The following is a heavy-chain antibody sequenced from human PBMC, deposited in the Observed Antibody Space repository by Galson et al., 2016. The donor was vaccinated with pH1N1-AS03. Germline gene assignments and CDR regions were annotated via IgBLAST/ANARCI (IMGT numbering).Heavy chain of an antibody. CDR1: GYIFTAFH. CDR2: INPNNGVT. V-gene: IGHV1-2*04. J-gene: IGHJ6*02. D-gene: IGHD1-26*01. Sequence: SVKVSCKASGYIFTAFHVHWVRQAPGQGLEWMGWINPNNGVTNYAQKFQAWVTMTGDTSISTAYMELYGLKSDDTAVYYCARDPRGPCSSATCATTYYFVMDVWGQGTTVIVSS. CDR3: ARDPRGPCSSATCATTYYFVMDV.